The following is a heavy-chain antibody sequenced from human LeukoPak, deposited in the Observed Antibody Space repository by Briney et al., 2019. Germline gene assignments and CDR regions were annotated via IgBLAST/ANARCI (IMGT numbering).Heavy chain of an antibody. V-gene: IGHV3-23*01. D-gene: IGHD3-10*01. CDR2: ISGCGGST. Sequence: GGSLRLSCAASGFTFSSYEMNWVRQAPGKGLEWVSAISGCGGSTYYADSVKGRFTISRDNSKNTLYLQMNSLRAEDTAVYYRAKDREGVSDYWGQGTLVTVSS. J-gene: IGHJ4*02. CDR1: GFTFSSYE. CDR3: AKDREGVSDY.